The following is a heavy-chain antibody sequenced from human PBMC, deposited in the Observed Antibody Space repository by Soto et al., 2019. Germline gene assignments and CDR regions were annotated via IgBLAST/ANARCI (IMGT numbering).Heavy chain of an antibody. CDR1: GFTFSSYA. CDR2: ISYDGSNK. J-gene: IGHJ4*02. D-gene: IGHD6-13*01. V-gene: IGHV3-30-3*01. CDR3: ARGPPGIAAAGTLDY. Sequence: GGSLRLSCAASGFTFSSYAMHWVRQAPGKGLEWVAVISYDGSNKYYADSVKGRFTISRDNSKNTLYLQMNSLRAEDTAVYYCARGPPGIAAAGTLDYWGQGTLVTVSS.